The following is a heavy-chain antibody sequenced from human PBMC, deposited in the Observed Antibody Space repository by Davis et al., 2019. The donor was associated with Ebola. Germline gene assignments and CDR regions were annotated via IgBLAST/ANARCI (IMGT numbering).Heavy chain of an antibody. V-gene: IGHV4-39*02. CDR3: ARDLTTVETQEHDAFDI. CDR1: GGSISSSSYY. CDR2: IYYSGST. Sequence: MPSETLSLTCTVSGGSISSSSYYWGWIRQPPGKGLEWIGSIYYSGSTYYNPSLKSRVTISLHTSKSQFSLRLTSVTAADTAVYYCARDLTTVETQEHDAFDIWGQGTMVTVSS. J-gene: IGHJ3*02. D-gene: IGHD4-23*01.